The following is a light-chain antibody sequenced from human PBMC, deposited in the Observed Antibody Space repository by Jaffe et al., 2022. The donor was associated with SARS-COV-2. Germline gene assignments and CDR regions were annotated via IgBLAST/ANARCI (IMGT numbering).Light chain of an antibody. CDR3: AAWDGSLNAWL. J-gene: IGLJ3*02. CDR1: SSNIGRNA. CDR2: NNN. V-gene: IGLV1-44*01. Sequence: QSVLTQPPSASGTPGQRVTISCSGGSSNIGRNAVIWYQHLPGTAPKLLIYNNNQRPSGVPDRLSGSTSGTSASLAIGGLQSEDEADYYCAAWDGSLNAWLFGGGTKLTVL.